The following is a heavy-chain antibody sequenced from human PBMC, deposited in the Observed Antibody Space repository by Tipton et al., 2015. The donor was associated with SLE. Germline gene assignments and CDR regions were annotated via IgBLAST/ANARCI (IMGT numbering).Heavy chain of an antibody. D-gene: IGHD4-11*01. CDR2: IYYSGST. J-gene: IGHJ5*02. CDR1: GGSISSSSYY. CDR3: ARVGTVSTENWFDP. V-gene: IGHV4-39*07. Sequence: LRLSCTVSGGSISSSSYYWGWIRQPPGKGLEWIGSIYYSGSTYYNPSLKSRVTISVDTSKNQFSLKLSSVTAADTAVYYCARVGTVSTENWFDPWGQGTLVTVSS.